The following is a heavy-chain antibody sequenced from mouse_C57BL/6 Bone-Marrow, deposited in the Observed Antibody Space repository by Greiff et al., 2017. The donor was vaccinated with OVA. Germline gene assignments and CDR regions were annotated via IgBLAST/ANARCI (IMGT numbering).Heavy chain of an antibody. CDR2: ILPGSGST. V-gene: IGHV1-9*01. J-gene: IGHJ1*03. Sequence: VKLMESGAELMKPGASVKLSCKATGYTFTGYWIEWVKQRPGPGLEWIGEILPGSGSTNSNEKFKGKATFTADTSSNTAYMQLSSLTTEDSAIYYCSRAYYGSSWYFDVWGTGTTVTVSS. CDR3: SRAYYGSSWYFDV. D-gene: IGHD1-1*01. CDR1: GYTFTGYW.